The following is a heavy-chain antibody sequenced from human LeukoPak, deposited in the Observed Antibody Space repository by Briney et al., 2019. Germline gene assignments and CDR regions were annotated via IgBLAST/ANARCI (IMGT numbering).Heavy chain of an antibody. CDR3: ARDGPKSGELRDWYFNL. CDR1: GGSISSGDYY. CDR2: IYYSGST. J-gene: IGHJ2*01. Sequence: SQTLSLTCTVSGGSISSGDYYWSWIRQPPWKGLEWIGYIYYSGSTYYNPSLKSRVTISVDTSKNQCSRKLSSLTAADTAVYYCARDGPKSGELRDWYFNLWGRGTLVTASS. V-gene: IGHV4-30-4*08. D-gene: IGHD1-26*01.